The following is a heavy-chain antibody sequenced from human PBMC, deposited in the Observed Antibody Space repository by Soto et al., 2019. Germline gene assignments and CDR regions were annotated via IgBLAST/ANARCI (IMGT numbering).Heavy chain of an antibody. V-gene: IGHV3-30-3*01. CDR1: GFTFSSYA. CDR2: ISYDGSNK. J-gene: IGHJ6*02. CDR3: AREPSVLRFLEWLSYGMDV. D-gene: IGHD3-3*01. Sequence: QVQLVESGGGVVQPGRSLRLSCAASGFTFSSYAMHWVRQAPGKGLEWVAVISYDGSNKYYADSVKGRFTISRDNSKNPLYLQMNSLRAEDTAVYYCAREPSVLRFLEWLSYGMDVWGQGTTVTVSS.